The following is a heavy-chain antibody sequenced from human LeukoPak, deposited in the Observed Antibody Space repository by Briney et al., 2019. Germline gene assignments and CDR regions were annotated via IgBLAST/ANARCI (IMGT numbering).Heavy chain of an antibody. CDR2: ISSSSSYI. J-gene: IGHJ4*02. V-gene: IGHV3-21*01. Sequence: GGSLRLSCAASGFTFSSYSMNWVRQAPGKGLGWVSSISSSSSYIYYADSGKGRFTISRDNAKNSLYLQMNSLRAEDTAVYYCARSAPGIAVAGTDYWGQGTLVTVSS. D-gene: IGHD6-19*01. CDR3: ARSAPGIAVAGTDY. CDR1: GFTFSSYS.